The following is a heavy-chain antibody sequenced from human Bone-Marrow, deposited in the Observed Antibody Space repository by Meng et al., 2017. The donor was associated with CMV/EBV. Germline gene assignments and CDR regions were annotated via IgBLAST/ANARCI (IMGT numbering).Heavy chain of an antibody. CDR1: GFTFSSYS. V-gene: IGHV3-21*01. J-gene: IGHJ4*02. CDR3: ARAFLYIVVVPAAIPDY. D-gene: IGHD2-2*02. Sequence: GGSLRLSCAASGFTFSSYSMNWVRQAPGKGLEWVSSISSSSSYIYYADSVKGRFTISRDNAKNSLYLQMNSLRAEDTAVYYCARAFLYIVVVPAAIPDYWAQGTLVTVSS. CDR2: ISSSSSYI.